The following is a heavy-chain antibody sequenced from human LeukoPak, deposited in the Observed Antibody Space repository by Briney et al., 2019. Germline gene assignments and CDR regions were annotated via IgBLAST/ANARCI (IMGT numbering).Heavy chain of an antibody. CDR1: GDSINAYY. Sequence: PSETLSLTCTVSGDSINAYYWGWIRQPPEKGLEWIGYIYFSGTTKYNPSLESRVTISVDTSKNQFSLKLSPVTAADTAVYYCARRRAEGGSNGHYNWFDPWGQGILVTVSS. V-gene: IGHV4-59*08. J-gene: IGHJ5*02. CDR2: IYFSGTT. D-gene: IGHD6-13*01. CDR3: ARRRAEGGSNGHYNWFDP.